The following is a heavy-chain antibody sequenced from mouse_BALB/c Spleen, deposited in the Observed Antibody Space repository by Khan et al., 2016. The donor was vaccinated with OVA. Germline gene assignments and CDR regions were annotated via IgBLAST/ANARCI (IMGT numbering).Heavy chain of an antibody. D-gene: IGHD2-12*01. CDR1: GYSITSDYA. J-gene: IGHJ3*01. Sequence: VQLQQSGPGLVKPSQSLSLTCTVTGYSITSDYAWNWIRQFPGNKLEWMGYISYSGSTSYNPSLKSRISITRDTSKNQFFLQLNSVTTEDTATYDCARGRYSYPFAYWGQGTLVTVSA. V-gene: IGHV3-2*02. CDR3: ARGRYSYPFAY. CDR2: ISYSGST.